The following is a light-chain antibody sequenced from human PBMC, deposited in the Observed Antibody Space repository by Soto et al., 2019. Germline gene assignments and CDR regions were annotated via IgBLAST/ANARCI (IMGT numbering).Light chain of an antibody. CDR3: QEYGTSRT. CDR1: QSVSSSF. V-gene: IGKV3-20*01. CDR2: AAS. J-gene: IGKJ1*01. Sequence: EIVLPHSPGTLSLSPGEMATLWCRARQSVSSSFLAWYQQRPGQAPRLLIYAASNTAPGIPDRFSGSGSGTDFTLTISRLEPEDFAVYYCQEYGTSRTFGQGTKVDIK.